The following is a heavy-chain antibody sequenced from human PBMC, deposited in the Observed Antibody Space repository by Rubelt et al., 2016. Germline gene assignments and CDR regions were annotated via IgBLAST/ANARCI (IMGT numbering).Heavy chain of an antibody. J-gene: IGHJ4*02. CDR2: IKSNSDGGTT. D-gene: IGHD3-9*01. V-gene: IGHV3-15*07. CDR1: GFTFSNAW. CDR3: TTLTSRFVQDY. Sequence: RLSCAASGFTFSNAWMNWDRQAPGKGLEWVGRIKSNSDGGTTDYDASVSGRFTISREDSKSTLYLEMNSLKIEDTAVYYCTTLTSRFVQDYWGQGTLVTVSS.